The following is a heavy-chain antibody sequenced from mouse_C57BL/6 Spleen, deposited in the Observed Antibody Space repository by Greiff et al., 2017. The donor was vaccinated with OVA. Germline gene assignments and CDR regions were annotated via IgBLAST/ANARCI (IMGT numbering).Heavy chain of an antibody. CDR1: GFTFSIYG. J-gene: IGHJ4*01. V-gene: IGHV5-6*02. Sequence: EVKLVESGGDLVKPGGSLKLSCAASGFTFSIYGMSWVRQTPDKRLEWVATISSGGSYTYYPDSVKGRFTISRDNAKNTLYLQMSSLKSEDTAMYYCARRGPYYYAMDYWGQGTSVTVSS. CDR2: ISSGGSYT. CDR3: ARRGPYYYAMDY.